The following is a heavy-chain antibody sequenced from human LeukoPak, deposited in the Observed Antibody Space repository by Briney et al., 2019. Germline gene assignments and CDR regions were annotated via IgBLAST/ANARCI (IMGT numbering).Heavy chain of an antibody. CDR3: ARDPPDSSGYCHY. V-gene: IGHV1-46*01. CDR2: INPSGGST. Sequence: ASVKVSCKASGYTFTSNYMHWVRQAPGQGLGEMGIINPSGGSTSYAQKFQARVTMTRDTSTSTVSMELSSLRSEDTAVYYWARDPPDSSGYCHYWGQGTLVTVSS. J-gene: IGHJ4*02. D-gene: IGHD3-22*01. CDR1: GYTFTSNY.